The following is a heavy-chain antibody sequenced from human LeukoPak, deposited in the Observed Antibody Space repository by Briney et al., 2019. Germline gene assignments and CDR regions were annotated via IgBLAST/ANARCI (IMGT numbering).Heavy chain of an antibody. Sequence: ASVKVSCKASGYTFTGYYMHWVRQAPGQGLEWMGWINPNSGGTNYAQKFQGRVTMTRDTSISTAYMELSRLRSDDTAVYYCARHVDCSSTSCQYMDVWGKGTTVTVSS. CDR2: INPNSGGT. D-gene: IGHD2-2*01. V-gene: IGHV1-2*02. CDR1: GYTFTGYY. J-gene: IGHJ6*03. CDR3: ARHVDCSSTSCQYMDV.